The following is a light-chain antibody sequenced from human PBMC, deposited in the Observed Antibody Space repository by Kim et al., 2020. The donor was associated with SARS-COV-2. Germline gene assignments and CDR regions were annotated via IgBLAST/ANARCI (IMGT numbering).Light chain of an antibody. V-gene: IGLV3-19*01. CDR1: SLRRYY. Sequence: SSELTQDPAVSVAVGQTVKITCQGDSLRRYYASWYQQKPGQAPIVVIYGRNNRPSGIPERLSGSTSGNTASLIITGAQAEDEADYYCKSRGSSGNVLFGGGTQLTVL. CDR3: KSRGSSGNVL. J-gene: IGLJ2*01. CDR2: GRN.